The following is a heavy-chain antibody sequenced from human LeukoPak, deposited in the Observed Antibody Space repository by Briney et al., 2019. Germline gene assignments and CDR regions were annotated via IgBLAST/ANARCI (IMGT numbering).Heavy chain of an antibody. CDR1: GGSFSGYY. D-gene: IGHD6-19*01. Sequence: SETLSLTCAVYGGSFSGYYWSWIRQPPGKGLEWIGEINHSGSTNYNPSLKSRVTISVDTSKNQFSLKLNSVTATDTAVYYCARTQGYSSGWYDGDYWGQGTLVTVSS. V-gene: IGHV4-34*01. CDR3: ARTQGYSSGWYDGDY. CDR2: INHSGST. J-gene: IGHJ4*02.